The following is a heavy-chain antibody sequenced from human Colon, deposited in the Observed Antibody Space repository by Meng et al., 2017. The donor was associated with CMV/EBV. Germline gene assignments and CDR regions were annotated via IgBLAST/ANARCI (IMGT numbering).Heavy chain of an antibody. CDR2: IYYSGNT. CDR1: GGSMSGYY. V-gene: IGHV4-59*01. D-gene: IGHD5-12*01. Sequence: SELLSLTCTVFGGSMSGYYWSWIRQSPGKGLEWIGYIYYSGNTNYNPSLKSRVTISLDTSNNQFSLKLTSVTAADTAVYYCARDKGYSSDNYGMDVWGQGTTVTVSS. CDR3: ARDKGYSSDNYGMDV. J-gene: IGHJ6*02.